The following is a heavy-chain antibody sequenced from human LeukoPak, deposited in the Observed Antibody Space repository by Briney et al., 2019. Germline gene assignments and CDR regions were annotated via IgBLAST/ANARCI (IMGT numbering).Heavy chain of an antibody. CDR1: GFTFDDYG. D-gene: IGHD1-26*01. J-gene: IGHJ4*02. V-gene: IGHV3-20*04. CDR3: ARDRATKWELRQGGFDY. CDR2: INWNGGST. Sequence: PGGSLRLSCAASGFTFDDYGMSWVRQAPGKGLEWVSGINWNGGSTGYADSVKGRFTISRDNAKNSLYLQMNSLRAEDTALYYCARDRATKWELRQGGFDYWGQGTLVTVSS.